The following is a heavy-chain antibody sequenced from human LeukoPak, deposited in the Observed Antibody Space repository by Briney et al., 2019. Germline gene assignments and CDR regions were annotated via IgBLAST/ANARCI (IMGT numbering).Heavy chain of an antibody. CDR1: GYTFTSYY. J-gene: IGHJ4*02. CDR2: IIPIFGTA. Sequence: GASVKVSCKASGYTFTSYYVHWVRQAPGEGLEWMGGIIPIFGTANYAQKFQGRVTITADESTSTAYMELSSLRSEDTAVYYCARSHEEYYYDSSGRPFDYWGQGTLVTVSS. D-gene: IGHD3-22*01. CDR3: ARSHEEYYYDSSGRPFDY. V-gene: IGHV1-69*13.